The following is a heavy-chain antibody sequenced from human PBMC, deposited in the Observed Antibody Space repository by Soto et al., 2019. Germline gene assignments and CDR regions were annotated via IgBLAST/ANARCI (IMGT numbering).Heavy chain of an antibody. CDR3: ARDLSGWYYFDY. V-gene: IGHV3-30-3*01. Sequence: ESGGGVVQPGRSLRLSCAASGFTFSSYAMHWVRQAPGKGLEWVAVISYDGSNKYYADSVKGRFTISRDNSKNTLYLQMNSLRAEDTAVYYCARDLSGWYYFDYWGQGTLVTVSS. D-gene: IGHD6-19*01. J-gene: IGHJ4*02. CDR1: GFTFSSYA. CDR2: ISYDGSNK.